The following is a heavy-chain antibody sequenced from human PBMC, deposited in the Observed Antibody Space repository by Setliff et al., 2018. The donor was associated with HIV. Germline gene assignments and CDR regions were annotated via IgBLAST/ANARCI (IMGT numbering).Heavy chain of an antibody. V-gene: IGHV4-59*01. CDR3: ARGEPPASRSGLLY. CDR2: ICYSATT. J-gene: IGHJ4*02. Sequence: PSETLSLTCTVSGGSIGSYCWSWIRQPPGKGLEWIGTICYSATTNYNPSLKNRVAISVDTSKNQFSLKLISVTAADTAVYYCARGEPPASRSGLLYWGQGMLVTVSS. D-gene: IGHD3-22*01. CDR1: GGSIGSYC.